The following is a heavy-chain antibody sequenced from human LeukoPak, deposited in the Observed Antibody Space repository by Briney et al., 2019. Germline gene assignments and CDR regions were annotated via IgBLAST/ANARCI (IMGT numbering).Heavy chain of an antibody. D-gene: IGHD3-22*01. Sequence: GGSLRLSCAASGFTFSSYAMSWVRQAPGKGLEWVSAISGSGGSTYYADSVKGRFTISRDNSKNTLYLQMNSLRAEDTAVYYCTRDLAFYYYDSSGYFGAFDIWGQGTMVTVSS. CDR3: TRDLAFYYYDSSGYFGAFDI. CDR2: ISGSGGST. CDR1: GFTFSSYA. J-gene: IGHJ3*02. V-gene: IGHV3-23*01.